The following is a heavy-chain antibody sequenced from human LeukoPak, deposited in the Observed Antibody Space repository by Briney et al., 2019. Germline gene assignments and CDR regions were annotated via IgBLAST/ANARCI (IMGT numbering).Heavy chain of an antibody. Sequence: GGCLRLSCAASGYTFSNAWISWVRQAPGKGLEWVGRINSKTDGGTTDYAAPVKGRFTISRDDSKNTLYLQMNSLKTEDTAVYYCTTENYRDYGRYFDYWGQGTLVTVSS. D-gene: IGHD4-17*01. CDR1: GYTFSNAW. CDR2: INSKTDGGTT. J-gene: IGHJ4*02. V-gene: IGHV3-15*01. CDR3: TTENYRDYGRYFDY.